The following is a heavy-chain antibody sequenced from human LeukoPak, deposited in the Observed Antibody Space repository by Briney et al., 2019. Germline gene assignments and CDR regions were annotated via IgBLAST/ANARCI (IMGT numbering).Heavy chain of an antibody. J-gene: IGHJ6*03. V-gene: IGHV4-31*03. CDR2: IYYSGST. Sequence: KTSQTLSLTCTVSGGSISSGGYYWSSIRQHPGKGLEWIGYIYYSGSTYHNPSLKSRVTISVDTSKNQFSLKLSSVTAADTAVYYCGGNYGTSDGYYYMDVWGKGTTVTVSS. CDR3: GGNYGTSDGYYYMDV. CDR1: GGSISSGGYY. D-gene: IGHD4-23*01.